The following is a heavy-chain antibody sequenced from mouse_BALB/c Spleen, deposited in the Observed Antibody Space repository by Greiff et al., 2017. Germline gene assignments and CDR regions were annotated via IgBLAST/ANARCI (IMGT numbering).Heavy chain of an antibody. D-gene: IGHD1-1*01. V-gene: IGHV1-7*01. J-gene: IGHJ3*01. CDR1: GYTFTSYW. CDR2: INPSTGYT. Sequence: QVQLKQSGAELAKPGASVKMSCKASGYTFTSYWMHWVKQRPGQGLEWIGYINPSTGYTEYNQKFKDKATLTADKSSSTAYMQLSSLTSEDSAVYYCARNLRSFAYWGQGTLVTVSA. CDR3: ARNLRSFAY.